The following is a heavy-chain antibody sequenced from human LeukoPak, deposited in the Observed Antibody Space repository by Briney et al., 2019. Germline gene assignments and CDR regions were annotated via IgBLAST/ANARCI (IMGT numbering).Heavy chain of an antibody. Sequence: GGSLRLSCAASGFTFSSYWMHWVRQAPGKGLVWFSRINSDGSSTSYADSVKGRFTISRDNSKNTLYLQMNSLRAEDTAVYYCAKEVGAAAGAQDCWGQGTLVTVSS. J-gene: IGHJ4*02. CDR2: INSDGSST. CDR1: GFTFSSYW. D-gene: IGHD6-13*01. V-gene: IGHV3-74*01. CDR3: AKEVGAAAGAQDC.